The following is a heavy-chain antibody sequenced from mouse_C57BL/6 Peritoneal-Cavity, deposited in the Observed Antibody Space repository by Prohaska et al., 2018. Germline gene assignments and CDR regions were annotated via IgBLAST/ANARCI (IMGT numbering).Heavy chain of an antibody. CDR2: INPYNSGT. V-gene: IGHV1-19*01. CDR1: CYTFTDSY. Sequence: EVQLQQSGPVMVKPGASVKMSCKASCYTFTDSYMNWVIQSHGKSLEWIGVINPYNSGTSYKQKLKGKVTLTVDKYYSTAYMEINSLTSEDSAVYYCASYDGSSHFDDWGKGTTLTVSS. D-gene: IGHD1-1*01. J-gene: IGHJ2*01. CDR3: ASYDGSSHFDD.